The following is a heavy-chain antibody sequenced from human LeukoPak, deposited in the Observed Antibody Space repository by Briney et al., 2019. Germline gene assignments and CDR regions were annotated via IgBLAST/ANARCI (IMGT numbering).Heavy chain of an antibody. J-gene: IGHJ3*02. CDR3: ASGFPMAVAGQYAFDT. V-gene: IGHV1-2*02. CDR2: INPNSGGT. D-gene: IGHD6-19*01. CDR1: GGTFSSYA. Sequence: APVKVSCKASGGTFSSYAISWVRQAPGQGLEWMGWINPNSGGTNYAQKFQGRVTMTRDTSISTAYMELSRLRSDDTAVYYCASGFPMAVAGQYAFDTWGQGTMVTVSS.